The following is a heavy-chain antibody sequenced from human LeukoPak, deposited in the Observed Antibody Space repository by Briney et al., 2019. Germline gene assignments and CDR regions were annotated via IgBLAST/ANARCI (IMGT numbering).Heavy chain of an antibody. J-gene: IGHJ4*02. CDR2: ISSSSSYI. CDR1: GFTFSSYS. Sequence: KPGGSLRLSCAASGFTFSSYSMNWVRQAPGKGLEWVSSISSSSSYIYYADSVKGRFTISRDNAKNSLYLQMNSLRAEDTAVYYCARGAYGDYGRGYWGQGTLVTVSS. D-gene: IGHD4-17*01. V-gene: IGHV3-21*01. CDR3: ARGAYGDYGRGY.